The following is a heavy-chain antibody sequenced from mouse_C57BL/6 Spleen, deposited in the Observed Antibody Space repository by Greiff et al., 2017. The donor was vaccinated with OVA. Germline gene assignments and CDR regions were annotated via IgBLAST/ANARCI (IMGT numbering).Heavy chain of an antibody. CDR2: ISGGGGNT. CDR3: ARYYYDDMGY. V-gene: IGHV5-9*01. D-gene: IGHD1-1*02. J-gene: IGHJ4*01. CDR1: GFTFSSYT. Sequence: EVMLVESGGGLVKPGGSLKLSCAASGFTFSSYTMSWVRQTPEKRLEWVATISGGGGNTYYPDSVKGRFTISRDNAKNTLYLQMSSLRSEDTALYYCARYYYDDMGYWGQGATVTVSS.